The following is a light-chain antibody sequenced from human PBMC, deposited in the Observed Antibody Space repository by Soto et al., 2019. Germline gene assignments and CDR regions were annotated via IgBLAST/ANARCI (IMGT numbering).Light chain of an antibody. J-gene: IGKJ5*01. Sequence: DIQMTQSPSSLSASVGDRVTITCRVSESIRDYLNWYQQKPGKAPNILIYAASSLQSGVPSRFSGGGSGTDFTLTISSLQPEDFASYYCQQSYNIPRTFGQGTRLEIK. CDR2: AAS. CDR1: ESIRDY. V-gene: IGKV1-39*01. CDR3: QQSYNIPRT.